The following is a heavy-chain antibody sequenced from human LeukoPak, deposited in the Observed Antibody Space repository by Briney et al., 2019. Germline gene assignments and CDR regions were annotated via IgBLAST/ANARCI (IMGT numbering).Heavy chain of an antibody. CDR1: GYTLTELS. Sequence: ASVKVSCKVSGYTLTELSMRWVRQAPGKGLEWMGGFDPEDGETIYAQKFQGRVTMTEDTSTDTAYMELSSLRSEDTAVYYCATSAAAGTFDWFDPWGQGTLVTVSS. CDR3: ATSAAAGTFDWFDP. D-gene: IGHD6-13*01. CDR2: FDPEDGET. J-gene: IGHJ5*02. V-gene: IGHV1-24*01.